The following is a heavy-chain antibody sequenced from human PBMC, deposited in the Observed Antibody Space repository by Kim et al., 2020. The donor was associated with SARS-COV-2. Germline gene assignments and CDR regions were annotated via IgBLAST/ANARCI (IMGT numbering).Heavy chain of an antibody. V-gene: IGHV3-30-3*01. CDR1: GFTFSSYG. CDR3: ARDQGFWSGYYNY. J-gene: IGHJ4*02. Sequence: GGSLRLSCAASGFTFSSYGMHWVRQAPGKGLEWVAVISYDGGSKYYADSVKGRFTISRDNSKNTLYLQMNSLRAEDTAVYFCARDQGFWSGYYNYWGQGTLVTVSS. CDR2: ISYDGGSK. D-gene: IGHD3-3*01.